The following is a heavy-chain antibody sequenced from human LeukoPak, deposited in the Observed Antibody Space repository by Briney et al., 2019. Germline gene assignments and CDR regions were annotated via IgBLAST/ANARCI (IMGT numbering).Heavy chain of an antibody. CDR3: ATAPASYYYDSSGYFGSRDAFDI. V-gene: IGHV3-23*01. J-gene: IGHJ3*02. CDR2: ISGSGGST. D-gene: IGHD3-22*01. Sequence: PGGSLRLSCAASGFTFSSYSMSWVRQAPGKGLEWVSAISGSGGSTYYADSVKGGFTISRDNSKNTLYLQMNSLRAEDTAVYYCATAPASYYYDSSGYFGSRDAFDIWGQGTMVTVSS. CDR1: GFTFSSYS.